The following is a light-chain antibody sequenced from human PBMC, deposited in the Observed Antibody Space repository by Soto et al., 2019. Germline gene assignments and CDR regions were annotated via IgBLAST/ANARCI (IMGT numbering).Light chain of an antibody. CDR2: DVN. CDR3: CSYAGSYTYV. CDR1: SRDVGYYKY. J-gene: IGLJ1*01. Sequence: QSVLTQPRSVSGSPGQSVTISCTGTSRDVGYYKYVSWYQQHPGKAPKLMIYDVNKRPSGVTDRFSGSKSDNTASLTISGLQTEDEADYYCCSYAGSYTYVFGTGTKVTVL. V-gene: IGLV2-11*01.